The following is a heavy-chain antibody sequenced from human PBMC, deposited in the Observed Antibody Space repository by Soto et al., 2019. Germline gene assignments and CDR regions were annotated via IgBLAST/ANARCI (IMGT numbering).Heavy chain of an antibody. CDR1: GGSISSYY. Sequence: SETLSLTCTVSGGSISSYYWSWIRQPAGKGLEWIGRIYSSGKTNYNPSLESRVTMSVDTSKNQFSLSLKSVTAADTAIYYCARDYNWILDDFADMRWSFDPWGQGTLVTVSS. V-gene: IGHV4-4*07. CDR3: ARDYNWILDDFADMRWSFDP. D-gene: IGHD1-1*01. CDR2: IYSSGKT. J-gene: IGHJ5*02.